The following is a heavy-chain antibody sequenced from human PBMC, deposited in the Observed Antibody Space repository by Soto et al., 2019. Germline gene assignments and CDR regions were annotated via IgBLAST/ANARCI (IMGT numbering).Heavy chain of an antibody. J-gene: IGHJ4*02. Sequence: SETLSLTCAVSGYSISSGYYWSWIRQPPGKGLEWIGSIYHSGSTHYNPSLKSRVTISVDTSKNQFSLKLSSVTAADTAVYYCARAGPILRYFDWRYYFDYWGQGTLVTVS. V-gene: IGHV4-38-2*01. CDR3: ARAGPILRYFDWRYYFDY. D-gene: IGHD3-9*01. CDR2: IYHSGST. CDR1: GYSISSGYY.